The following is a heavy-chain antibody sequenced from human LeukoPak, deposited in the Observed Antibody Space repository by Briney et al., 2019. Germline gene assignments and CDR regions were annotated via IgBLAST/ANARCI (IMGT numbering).Heavy chain of an antibody. CDR3: ARGGEAAAAAFDH. Sequence: VTSVTVSFKASGGTFIIYAISWVRQAPGQGREWMGGIIPIFGTANYAQKYQGRVTITADKSTSTAYMELSSLRSEDTAVYYCARGGEAAAAAFDHWGQGTLVTVSS. CDR1: GGTFIIYA. CDR2: IIPIFGTA. J-gene: IGHJ5*02. D-gene: IGHD6-13*01. V-gene: IGHV1-69*06.